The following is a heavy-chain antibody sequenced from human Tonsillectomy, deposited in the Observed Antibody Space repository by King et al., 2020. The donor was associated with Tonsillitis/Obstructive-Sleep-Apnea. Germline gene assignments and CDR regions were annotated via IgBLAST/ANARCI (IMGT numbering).Heavy chain of an antibody. CDR1: GDSVSSSNYY. J-gene: IGHJ4*02. D-gene: IGHD6-6*01. V-gene: IGHV4-39*01. Sequence: QLQESGPGLVKPSETLSLTCTVSGDSVSSSNYYWGWVRQPPGKGLAWIGTIYYSGSTSYYPSLKSRVTISVDTSKNQFSRKLSSVTAADTAVYYCARGLGIAARPLDYWGQGTLVTVSS. CDR2: IYYSGST. CDR3: ARGLGIAARPLDY.